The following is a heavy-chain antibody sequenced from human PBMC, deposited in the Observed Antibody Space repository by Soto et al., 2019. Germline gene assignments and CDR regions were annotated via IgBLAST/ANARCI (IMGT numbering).Heavy chain of an antibody. D-gene: IGHD2-21*02. J-gene: IGHJ4*02. CDR1: GFTFGDYA. CDR2: ISGSGGST. Sequence: GGSLRLSCSTAGFTFGDYAMSWVRQAPGKGLEWVSAISGSGGSTYYVDSVKGRFTISRDNSRNTLYLQMNSLRAEDTAVYYCAKDPEVVVTAPDYWGQGTLVTVSS. CDR3: AKDPEVVVTAPDY. V-gene: IGHV3-23*01.